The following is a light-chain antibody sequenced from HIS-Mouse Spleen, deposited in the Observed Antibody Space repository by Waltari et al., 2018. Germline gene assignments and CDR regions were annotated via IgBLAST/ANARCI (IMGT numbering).Light chain of an antibody. Sequence: QSVLTQPPSASGTPGQRVTISCSGSSSNIGSNYVYWYQQLPGTAPKLLIYRNNQRPSGVPDRVAGAKSGASASLAISGLRSEDDADYYCAAWDDSLSGPVFGGGTKLTVL. V-gene: IGLV1-47*01. CDR3: AAWDDSLSGPV. CDR2: RNN. J-gene: IGLJ3*02. CDR1: SSNIGSNY.